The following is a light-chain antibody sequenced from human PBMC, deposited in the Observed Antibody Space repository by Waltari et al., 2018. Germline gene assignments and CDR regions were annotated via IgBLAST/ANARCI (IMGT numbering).Light chain of an antibody. J-gene: IGKJ1*01. CDR1: QSLLHSNGYNY. V-gene: IGKV2-28*01. CDR3: MQALQTPWT. CDR2: LGS. Sequence: DIVMTQSLLSLPATPGEPASISCRSSQSLLHSNGYNYLDWYLQKPGQSPQLLIYLGSNRASGVPDRFSGSGSGTEFTLKISRVEAEDVGVYYCMQALQTPWTFGQGTKVEVK.